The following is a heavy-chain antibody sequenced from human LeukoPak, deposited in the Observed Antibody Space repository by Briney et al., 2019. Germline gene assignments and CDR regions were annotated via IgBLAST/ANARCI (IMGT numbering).Heavy chain of an antibody. Sequence: GASVKVSCKTSGYSFNTYGITWVRQAPGQGLEWMGWISGHSGDTQYARKFQGRVTLTTDSSTTTAYMDLRALKSDDTAVYYCLRDASGWFLGVQEFYFWGQGTLVIVSS. CDR3: LRDASGWFLGVQEFYF. V-gene: IGHV1-18*01. D-gene: IGHD6-19*01. CDR1: GYSFNTYG. CDR2: ISGHSGDT. J-gene: IGHJ4*02.